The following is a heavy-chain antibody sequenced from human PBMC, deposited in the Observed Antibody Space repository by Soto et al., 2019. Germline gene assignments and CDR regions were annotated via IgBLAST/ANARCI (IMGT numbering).Heavy chain of an antibody. V-gene: IGHV3-7*01. D-gene: IGHD6-13*01. J-gene: IGHJ6*02. CDR2: IKQDGSEE. CDR3: ARIAASGRGWDV. CDR1: GFTFSSYW. Sequence: EVQLVESGGGLVQPGGSLRLSCVASGFTFSSYWMSWVRQARVKGLEWVGNIKQDGSEENYVDSVKGRFTISRDNAKNSMYLQMNSLRAEDTAVYYCARIAASGRGWDVWGQGTTVVVSS.